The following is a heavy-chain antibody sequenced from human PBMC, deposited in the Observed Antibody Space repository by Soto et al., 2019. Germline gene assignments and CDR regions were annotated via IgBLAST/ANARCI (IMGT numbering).Heavy chain of an antibody. Sequence: PGESLKISCKGSGYSFTSYWVVWVRQMPRKGLEWIGIIYPEDCDTRYSPSFQGQVTTSDNKSISTAYLQWSSLKASDTAMYYCARTGGYGGNSHYYGMDVWGQGTTVTVSSGKQNPGESLKISCKGSGYSFFYYYGMDVWGQGTTVTVSS. CDR1: GYSFTSYW. CDR2: IYPEDCDT. V-gene: IGHV5-51*01. D-gene: IGHD3-10*01. J-gene: IGHJ6*02. CDR3: ARTGGYGGNSHYYGMDVWGQGTTVTVSSGKQNPGESLKISCKGSGYSFFYYYGMDV.